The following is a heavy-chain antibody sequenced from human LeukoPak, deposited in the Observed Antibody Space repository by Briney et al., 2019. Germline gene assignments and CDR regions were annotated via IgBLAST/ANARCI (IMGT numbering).Heavy chain of an antibody. CDR3: AREGYFDWLLSRYDP. V-gene: IGHV4-39*07. CDR1: GGSINAYY. D-gene: IGHD3-9*01. Sequence: SETLSLTCSVSGGSINAYYWSWIRQPPGKGLEWIGSIYYSGSTYYNPSLKSRVTISVDTSKNQFSLKLSSVTAADTAVYYCAREGYFDWLLSRYDPWGQGTLVTVSS. J-gene: IGHJ5*02. CDR2: IYYSGST.